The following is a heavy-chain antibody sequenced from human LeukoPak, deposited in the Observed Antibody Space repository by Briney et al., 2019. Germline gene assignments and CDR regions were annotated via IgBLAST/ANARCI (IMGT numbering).Heavy chain of an antibody. CDR1: GFSLTTTRVG. CDR3: AHIIIPYGGVAAQDAFDI. D-gene: IGHD3-16*01. CDR2: VYWDDDK. Sequence: SGPTLVRPTQTLTVTCNFSGFSLTTTRVGVGWIRQPPGKALEWLAVVYWDDDKRYSPSLQSRLTITKDTSKNQVVLTMTNMDPVDTGTYYCAHIIIPYGGVAAQDAFDIWGQGAMITV. J-gene: IGHJ3*02. V-gene: IGHV2-5*02.